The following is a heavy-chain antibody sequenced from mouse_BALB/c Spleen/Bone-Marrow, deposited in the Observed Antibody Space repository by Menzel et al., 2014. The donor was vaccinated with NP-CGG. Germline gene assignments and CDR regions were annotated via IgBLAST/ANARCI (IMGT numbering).Heavy chain of an antibody. CDR2: INRNGGST. CDR3: CLSNAMDH. V-gene: IGHV5-6-3*01. Sequence: ESGGGLVQPGLPLKFCFADSGFTFSRNGFSWVCHTLDTTLELVATINRNGGSTYYPGSVKGRFTISRDKAKDTLYLQMSSLKSEDTTMDYCCLSNAMDHWAQCTPVTVPS. J-gene: IGHJ4*01. CDR1: GFTFSRNG.